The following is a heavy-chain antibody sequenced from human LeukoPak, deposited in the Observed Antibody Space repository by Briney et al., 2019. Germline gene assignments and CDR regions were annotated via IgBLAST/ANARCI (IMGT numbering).Heavy chain of an antibody. J-gene: IGHJ4*02. D-gene: IGHD5-24*01. CDR3: AKQRWLQYGPYPCFDY. V-gene: IGHV3-49*03. CDR2: IRDRDYGGTT. Sequence: GGSLRLSCTTSGFTFGDYAMNWFRQAPGKGLEWVGFIRDRDYGGTTEYAASVKGRFTISRDDSKSIAYLQMNSLRAEDTAVYYCAKQRWLQYGPYPCFDYWGQGTLVTVSS. CDR1: GFTFGDYA.